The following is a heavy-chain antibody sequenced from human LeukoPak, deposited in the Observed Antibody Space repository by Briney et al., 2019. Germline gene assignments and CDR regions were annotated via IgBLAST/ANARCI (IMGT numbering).Heavy chain of an antibody. CDR2: ISSSSSTI. CDR3: ARDDPGIAVAGRGGGY. V-gene: IGHV3-48*04. J-gene: IGHJ4*02. CDR1: GFTFSSYS. Sequence: GGSLRLSCAASGFTFSSYSMNWVRQAPGKGLEWVSYISSSSSTIYYADSVKGRFTISRDNAKNSLYLQMNSLRAEDTAVYYCARDDPGIAVAGRGGGYWGQGTLVTVSS. D-gene: IGHD6-19*01.